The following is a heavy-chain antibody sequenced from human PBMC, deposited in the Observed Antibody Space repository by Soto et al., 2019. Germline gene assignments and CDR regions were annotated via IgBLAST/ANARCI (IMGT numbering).Heavy chain of an antibody. CDR1: GGSISSYY. J-gene: IGHJ4*02. CDR2: IYYSGST. Sequence: SETLSLTCTVSGGSISSYYWSWIRQPPGKGLEWIGYIYYSGSTYYNPSLKSRITISSDTSKNQFSLKLSSVTAADTAMYYCARGPGSGWFDFWGLATLVTFS. CDR3: ARGPGSGWFDF. D-gene: IGHD6-19*01. V-gene: IGHV4-59*01.